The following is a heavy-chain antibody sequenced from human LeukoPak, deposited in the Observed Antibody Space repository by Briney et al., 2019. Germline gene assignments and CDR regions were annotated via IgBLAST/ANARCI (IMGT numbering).Heavy chain of an antibody. D-gene: IGHD6-19*01. J-gene: IGHJ4*02. CDR1: GGSISSYY. Sequence: SETPSLTCAVSGGSISSYYWSWIRQPPGKGLEWIAYVYYSGSTNYNPSLKSRVTISVDTSKNQFSLKLSSVTAADTAVYYCARDLAVAGTGFDYWGQGTLVTVSS. CDR2: VYYSGST. CDR3: ARDLAVAGTGFDY. V-gene: IGHV4-59*01.